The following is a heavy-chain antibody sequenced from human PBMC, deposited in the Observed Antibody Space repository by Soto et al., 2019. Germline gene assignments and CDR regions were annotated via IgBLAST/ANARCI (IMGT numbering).Heavy chain of an antibody. CDR2: AFYRSRWYY. D-gene: IGHD2-15*01. V-gene: IGHV6-1*01. CDR1: GDSVSSPNAA. Sequence: SQTLSLTCAISGDSVSSPNAAWNWIRQSPSRGLEWLGRAFYRSRWYYDYALSVKTRISIKSDTSKNHFSLQLQSVTPDDTAVNYCARVDCSGGSCYSAYFDYWGRGTLVTVSS. J-gene: IGHJ4*02. CDR3: ARVDCSGGSCYSAYFDY.